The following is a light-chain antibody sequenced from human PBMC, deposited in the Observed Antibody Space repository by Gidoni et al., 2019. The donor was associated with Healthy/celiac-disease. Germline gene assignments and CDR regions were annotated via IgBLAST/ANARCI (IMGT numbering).Light chain of an antibody. V-gene: IGLV3-21*02. Sequence: SYVLTQPPSVSVAPGQTARITCGGNNIGSKSVHWYQQKPGQAPVLVVYDDSGRPAGIPERFSGSNSGNTATLTISRVEAGDEADYYCQVWDSSSDHRGVFGTGTKVTVL. CDR2: DDS. J-gene: IGLJ1*01. CDR3: QVWDSSSDHRGV. CDR1: NIGSKS.